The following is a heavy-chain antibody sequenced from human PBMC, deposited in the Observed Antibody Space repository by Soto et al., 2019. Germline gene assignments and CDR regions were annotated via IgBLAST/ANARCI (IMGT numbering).Heavy chain of an antibody. CDR2: TYYRSKWYN. CDR3: ARPSTYYYDSSGYYYGFYAFDI. V-gene: IGHV6-1*01. Sequence: PSQTLSLTCAISGDSVSSNSAAWNWIRQSPSRGLEWLGRTYYRSKWYNDYAVSVKSRITITRDTSASTAYMELSSLRSEDTAVYYCARPSTYYYDSSGYYYGFYAFDIWGQGTMVTVS. J-gene: IGHJ3*02. CDR1: GDSVSSNSAA. D-gene: IGHD3-22*01.